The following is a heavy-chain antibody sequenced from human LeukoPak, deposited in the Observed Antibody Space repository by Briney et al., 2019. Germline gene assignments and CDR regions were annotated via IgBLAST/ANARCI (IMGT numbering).Heavy chain of an antibody. CDR3: AKQQYGDYASFDY. CDR1: GFTFSSYS. J-gene: IGHJ4*02. D-gene: IGHD4-17*01. CDR2: ISGSGGST. Sequence: GGSLRLSCAASGFTFSSYSMNWVRQAPGKGLEWVSAISGSGGSTYYADSVKGRFTISRDNSKNTLYLQMNSLRAEDTAVYYCAKQQYGDYASFDYWGQGTLVTVSS. V-gene: IGHV3-23*01.